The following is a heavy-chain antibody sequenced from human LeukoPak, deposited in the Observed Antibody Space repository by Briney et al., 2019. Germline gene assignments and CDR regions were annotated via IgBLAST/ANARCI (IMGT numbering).Heavy chain of an antibody. CDR3: ARGATYYYGSGSLHY. CDR1: GYTFTSYG. D-gene: IGHD3-10*01. CDR2: ISAYNGNT. Sequence: GASVKVSCKASGYTFTSYGISWVRQAPGQGLEWMGWISAYNGNTNYAQKLQGRVTMTTDTSTSTAYMELRSLRSDDTAVYYCARGATYYYGSGSLHYWGQGTLVTVSS. J-gene: IGHJ4*02. V-gene: IGHV1-18*01.